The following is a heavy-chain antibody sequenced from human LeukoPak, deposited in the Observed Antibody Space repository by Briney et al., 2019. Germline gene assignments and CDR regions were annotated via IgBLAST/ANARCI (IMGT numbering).Heavy chain of an antibody. V-gene: IGHV3-7*05. CDR3: ARLRWIQLWFFDY. CDR2: IKQDGTEK. Sequence: GGSLRLSCAASEFTFSNYWMSWVRQAPGKGLEWVASIKQDGTEKYYVDSVRGRFTLSRDNAKNSLYLQMNSLRAEDTAVYYCARLRWIQLWFFDYWGQGTLITVSS. J-gene: IGHJ4*02. D-gene: IGHD5-18*01. CDR1: EFTFSNYW.